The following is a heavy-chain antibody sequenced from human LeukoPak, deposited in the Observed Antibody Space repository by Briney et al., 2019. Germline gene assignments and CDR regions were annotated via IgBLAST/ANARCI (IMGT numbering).Heavy chain of an antibody. Sequence: GGSLRLSCAASGFTFSSYSMNWVRQAPGKGLEWVSYISSSSSTIYYADSVKGRFTISRDNAKNSLYLQMNSLRAEDTAVYYCARDHGGSDYWGQGTLVTVSS. CDR1: GFTFSSYS. V-gene: IGHV3-48*01. D-gene: IGHD3-16*01. J-gene: IGHJ4*02. CDR2: ISSSSSTI. CDR3: ARDHGGSDY.